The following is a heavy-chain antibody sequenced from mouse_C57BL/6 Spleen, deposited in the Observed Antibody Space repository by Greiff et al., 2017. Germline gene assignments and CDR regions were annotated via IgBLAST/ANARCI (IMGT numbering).Heavy chain of an antibody. D-gene: IGHD2-2*01. J-gene: IGHJ2*01. CDR3: AREVTTRFWFDY. CDR1: GYTFTSYW. Sequence: QVQLQQPGAELVKPGASVKLSCKASGYTFTSYWMHWVKQRPGQGLEWIGMIHPNSGSTNYNEKFKSKATLTVDKSSSTAYMQLSSLTSEDSAVYYCAREVTTRFWFDYWGQGTTLTVSS. CDR2: IHPNSGST. V-gene: IGHV1-64*01.